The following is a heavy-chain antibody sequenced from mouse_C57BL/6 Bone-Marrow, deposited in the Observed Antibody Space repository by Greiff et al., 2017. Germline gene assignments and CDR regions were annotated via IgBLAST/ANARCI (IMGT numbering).Heavy chain of an antibody. CDR3: ADYYGSSYAHFY. D-gene: IGHD1-1*01. J-gene: IGHJ3*01. CDR1: GYTFTSYG. Sequence: QVQLQQSGAELARPGASVKLSCKASGYTFTSYGISWVKQRTGQGLEWIGEIYPRSGNTYYNEKFKGKATLTADKSSSTAYMELRSLTSEDSAVYFCADYYGSSYAHFYWGQGTLVTVSA. CDR2: IYPRSGNT. V-gene: IGHV1-81*01.